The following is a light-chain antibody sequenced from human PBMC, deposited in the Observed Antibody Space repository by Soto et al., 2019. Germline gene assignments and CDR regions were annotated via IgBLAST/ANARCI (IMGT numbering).Light chain of an antibody. CDR3: QHYNSYSEA. CDR1: QNINTY. Sequence: DIQMTQSPSSLSASVGDTVTVTCRASQNINTYLNWYQQKPGKAPKILIYKESTLKSGVPSRFSGSGSGTEFTLTISRLQPDDFATYYGQHYNSYSEAFGQGTKVDIK. V-gene: IGKV1-5*03. J-gene: IGKJ1*01. CDR2: KES.